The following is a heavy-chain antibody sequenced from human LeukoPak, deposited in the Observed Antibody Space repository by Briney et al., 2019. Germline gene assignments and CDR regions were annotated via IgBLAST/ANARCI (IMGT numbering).Heavy chain of an antibody. J-gene: IGHJ6*02. CDR3: AKDLPGATGTTGTDSYFYGMDV. CDR2: ISDSGGNT. CDR1: EFMFSDYW. D-gene: IGHD1-1*01. V-gene: IGHV3-23*01. Sequence: PGGSLRLSCAASEFMFSDYWMSWVRQAPGKGLEWVSAISDSGGNTYYADSVKGRFTISRDNSKNTLYLQMSSLRAEDTAVYYCAKDLPGATGTTGTDSYFYGMDVWGQGTTVTVSS.